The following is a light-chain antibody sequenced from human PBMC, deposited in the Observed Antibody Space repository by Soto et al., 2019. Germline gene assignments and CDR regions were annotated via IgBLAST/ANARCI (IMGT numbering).Light chain of an antibody. Sequence: QLVLTQSPSASASLGASVKLTCTLSSGHINYAIVWHQQQPEKGPRYLMKLDSDGSHNKGDGIPDRFSGSSSGAERYLTISSLQSEDEADYYCQTWGAGNWEFGGGTQLTVL. CDR1: SGHINYA. J-gene: IGLJ3*02. V-gene: IGLV4-69*01. CDR3: QTWGAGNWE. CDR2: LDSDGSH.